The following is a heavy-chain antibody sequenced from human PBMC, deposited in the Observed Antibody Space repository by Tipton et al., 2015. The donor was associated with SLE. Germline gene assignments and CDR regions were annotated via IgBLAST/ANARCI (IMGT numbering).Heavy chain of an antibody. V-gene: IGHV3-23*01. CDR2: ITGSGDSA. Sequence: SLRLSCAASGFIFSSYNMNWVRQAPGKGLQWVSTITGSGDSACYTDSVRGRFNISRDSSKNTLYVQMNSLRVEDTAVYYCARVGTYYDAFDIWGQGTLVTVSS. CDR1: GFIFSSYN. J-gene: IGHJ3*02. CDR3: ARVGTYYDAFDI. D-gene: IGHD1-26*01.